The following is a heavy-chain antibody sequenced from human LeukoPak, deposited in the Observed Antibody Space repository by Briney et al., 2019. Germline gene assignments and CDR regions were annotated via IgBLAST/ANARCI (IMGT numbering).Heavy chain of an antibody. V-gene: IGHV3-23*01. D-gene: IGHD4-17*01. CDR3: AKDFIRGYGDYKAFDY. CDR1: GFTFSSYA. J-gene: IGHJ4*02. CDR2: IGGSGGST. Sequence: GGSLRLSCAASGFTFSSYAMSWVRQAPGKGLEWVSAIGGSGGSTYYAESVKGRFTISRDNSKNTLYLQMNSLRAEDTAVYYCAKDFIRGYGDYKAFDYWGQGTLVTVSS.